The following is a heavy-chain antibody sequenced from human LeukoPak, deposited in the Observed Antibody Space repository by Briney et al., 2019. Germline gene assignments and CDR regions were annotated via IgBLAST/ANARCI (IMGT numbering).Heavy chain of an antibody. D-gene: IGHD2-2*02. J-gene: IGHJ4*02. CDR1: GGSFSGYY. Sequence: SETLSLTCAVYGGSFSGYYWSWIRQPPGKGLEWIGEINHTGSTNYNPSLKSRVIISVDTSKNHFSLKLTSVTAADTAVYYCARVACSNTTCYISSGYFDYWGQGTLVTVSS. V-gene: IGHV4-34*01. CDR2: INHTGST. CDR3: ARVACSNTTCYISSGYFDY.